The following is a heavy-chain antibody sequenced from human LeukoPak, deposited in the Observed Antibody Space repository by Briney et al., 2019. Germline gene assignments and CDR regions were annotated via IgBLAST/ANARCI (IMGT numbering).Heavy chain of an antibody. Sequence: SETLSVTCTVSGGSISSYYWSWIRQPPGKGLEWIGYIYYSGSTNYNPSLKSRVTISVDTSKDQFSLKLSSVTAADTAVYYCARDSRRELLHAFDIWGQGTMVTVSS. CDR1: GGSISSYY. CDR2: IYYSGST. J-gene: IGHJ3*02. CDR3: ARDSRRELLHAFDI. V-gene: IGHV4-59*01. D-gene: IGHD1-26*01.